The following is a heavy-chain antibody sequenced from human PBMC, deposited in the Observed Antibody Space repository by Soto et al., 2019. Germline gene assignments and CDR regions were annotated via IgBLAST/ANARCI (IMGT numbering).Heavy chain of an antibody. CDR1: GYTFTSYA. Sequence: ASVKVSCKASGYTFTSYAMHWVRQAPGQRLEWMGWINAGNGNTKYSQKFQGRGTITRDTSASTAYMELSSLRSEDTAVYYCARDLVDSGSDLGHAFDIWGQGTMVTVSS. V-gene: IGHV1-3*01. J-gene: IGHJ3*02. CDR3: ARDLVDSGSDLGHAFDI. CDR2: INAGNGNT. D-gene: IGHD5-12*01.